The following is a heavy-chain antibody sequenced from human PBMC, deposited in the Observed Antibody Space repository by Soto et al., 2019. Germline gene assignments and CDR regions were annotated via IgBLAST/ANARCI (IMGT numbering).Heavy chain of an antibody. CDR1: GGSFSGYY. Sequence: SETLSLTCAVYGGSFSGYYWSWIRQPPGKGLEWIGEINHSGSTNYNPSLKSRVTISVDTSKNQFSLKLSSVTAADTAVYYCARRQKDGSSWYLGFDYWRQGTLVTVSS. J-gene: IGHJ4*02. CDR2: INHSGST. CDR3: ARRQKDGSSWYLGFDY. D-gene: IGHD6-13*01. V-gene: IGHV4-34*01.